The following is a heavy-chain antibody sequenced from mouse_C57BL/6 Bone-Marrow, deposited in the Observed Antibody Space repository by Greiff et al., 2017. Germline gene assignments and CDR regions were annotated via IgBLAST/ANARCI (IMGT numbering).Heavy chain of an antibody. CDR2: IDPSDSET. J-gene: IGHJ1*03. CDR1: GYTFTSYW. V-gene: IGHV1-52*01. CDR3: ARPYYSNYWYFDV. D-gene: IGHD2-5*01. Sequence: QVQLKQPGAELLRPGSSVKLSCKASGYTFTSYWMHWVKQRPIQGLEWIGNIDPSDSETHYNQKFKDKATLTVDKSSSTAYMQLSSLTSEDSAVYYCARPYYSNYWYFDVWGTGTTVTVSS.